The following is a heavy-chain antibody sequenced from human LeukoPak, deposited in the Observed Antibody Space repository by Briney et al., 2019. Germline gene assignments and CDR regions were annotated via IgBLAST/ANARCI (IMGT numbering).Heavy chain of an antibody. Sequence: SVKVSCKASGGTFSSYAISWVRQAPGQGLEWMGGIIPIFGTANYAQKFQGRVTITADESTSTAYMELSSLRSEDTAVYYCARDCSSTSCYSNYWGQGTLVTVSS. J-gene: IGHJ4*02. D-gene: IGHD2-2*02. CDR2: IIPIFGTA. CDR1: GGTFSSYA. CDR3: ARDCSSTSCYSNY. V-gene: IGHV1-69*13.